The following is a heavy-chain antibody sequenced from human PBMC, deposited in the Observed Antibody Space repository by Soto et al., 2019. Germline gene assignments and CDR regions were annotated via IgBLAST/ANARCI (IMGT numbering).Heavy chain of an antibody. Sequence: GGSLRLSCAASGFTFSNAWMSWVRQAPGKGLEWVGRIKSKTDGGTTDYAAPVKGRFTISRDDSKNTLYLQMNSLKTEDTAVYYCTSWGYYGSASYLDYFDYWGQGTLVTVSS. J-gene: IGHJ4*02. CDR2: IKSKTDGGTT. V-gene: IGHV3-15*01. CDR1: GFTFSNAW. CDR3: TSWGYYGSASYLDYFDY. D-gene: IGHD3-10*01.